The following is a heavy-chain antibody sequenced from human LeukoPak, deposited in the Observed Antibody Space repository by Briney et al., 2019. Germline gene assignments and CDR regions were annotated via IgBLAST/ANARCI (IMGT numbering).Heavy chain of an antibody. Sequence: SVKVSCKASGGTFSSYAISWVRQPPGQGLEWMGGIIPIFGKENYAQKFQGRVTITADESTSTAYMELSSLRSEDTAVYYCARDRWDIVVVLNWFDPWGQGTLVTVSS. D-gene: IGHD2-2*01. CDR3: ARDRWDIVVVLNWFDP. CDR1: GGTFSSYA. CDR2: IIPIFGKE. V-gene: IGHV1-69*13. J-gene: IGHJ5*02.